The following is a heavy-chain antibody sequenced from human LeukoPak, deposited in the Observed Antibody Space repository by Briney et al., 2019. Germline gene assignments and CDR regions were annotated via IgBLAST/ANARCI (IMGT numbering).Heavy chain of an antibody. CDR1: GFTVSSNY. V-gene: IGHV3-23*01. J-gene: IGHJ4*02. Sequence: SGGSLRLSCAASGFTVSSNYMSWVRQAPGKGLEWVSAISGSGGSTYYADSVKGRFTISRDNSKNTLYLQMNSLRVEDTAVYFCAKCLLLRSDDYAPFDYWGQGTLVTVSS. D-gene: IGHD4-17*01. CDR3: AKCLLLRSDDYAPFDY. CDR2: ISGSGGST.